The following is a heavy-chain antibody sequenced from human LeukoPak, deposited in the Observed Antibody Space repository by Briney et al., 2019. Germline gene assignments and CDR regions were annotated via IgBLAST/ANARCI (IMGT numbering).Heavy chain of an antibody. V-gene: IGHV4-31*03. Sequence: SQTLSLTCTVSGGSISSGGYYWSWIRQHPGKGLEWIGCIHYSGSTYYNPSLKSRGTISIDTSKNQFSLRLNSVTAADTAVYYFARDEVDYGERDSYYYGVDVWGQGTTVTVSS. CDR1: GGSISSGGYY. J-gene: IGHJ6*02. CDR2: IHYSGST. D-gene: IGHD4-17*01. CDR3: ARDEVDYGERDSYYYGVDV.